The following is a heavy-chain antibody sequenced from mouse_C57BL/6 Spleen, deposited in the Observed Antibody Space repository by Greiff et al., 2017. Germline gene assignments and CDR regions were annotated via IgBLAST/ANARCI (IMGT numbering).Heavy chain of an antibody. D-gene: IGHD2-5*01. J-gene: IGHJ1*03. CDR1: GYAFSSSW. Sequence: QVQLQQSGPELVKPGASVKISCKASGYAFSSSWMNWVKQRPGKGLEWIGRIYPGDGDTNYNGKFKGKDTLTADKSSSTAYMQLSSLTSEDSAVYVCLYYSNYGPDWYFDVWGTGTTVTVSS. CDR2: IYPGDGDT. V-gene: IGHV1-82*01. CDR3: LYYSNYGPDWYFDV.